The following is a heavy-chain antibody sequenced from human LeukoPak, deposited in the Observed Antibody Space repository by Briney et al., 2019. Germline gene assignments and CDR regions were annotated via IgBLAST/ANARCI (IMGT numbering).Heavy chain of an antibody. CDR2: IYPGDSDT. V-gene: IGHV5-51*01. D-gene: IGHD2-21*02. CDR1: GYSFTSYW. CDR3: ARTYCGGDCYSGYFDY. J-gene: IGHJ4*02. Sequence: GESLKISCKGSGYSFTSYWIGWARQMPGKGLEWMGIIYPGDSDTRYSPSFQGQVTISADKSISTAYLQWSSLKASDTAMYYCARTYCGGDCYSGYFDYWGQGTLVTVSS.